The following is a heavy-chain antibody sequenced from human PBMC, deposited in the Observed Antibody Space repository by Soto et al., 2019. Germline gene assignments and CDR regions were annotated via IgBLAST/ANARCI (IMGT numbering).Heavy chain of an antibody. CDR1: GFTFSSYW. D-gene: IGHD2-8*01. J-gene: IGHJ4*02. CDR2: INSDGSST. V-gene: IGHV3-74*01. CDR3: AGRDCTNGVCYFY. Sequence: EVQLVESGGGLVQPGGSLRLSCAASGFTFSSYWMHWVRQAPGKGLVWVSRINSDGSSTSDADSVKGRFTISRDNAKNTLYLHMNSLRDEDTSVYYCAGRDCTNGVCYFYWGQGTLVTVSS.